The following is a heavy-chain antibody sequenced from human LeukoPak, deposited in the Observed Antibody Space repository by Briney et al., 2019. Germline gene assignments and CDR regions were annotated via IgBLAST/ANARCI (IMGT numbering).Heavy chain of an antibody. CDR2: ISGSGGST. V-gene: IGHV3-23*01. D-gene: IGHD2-15*01. CDR1: GFTFSSYA. CDR3: AKGPERRYCSGGSCYSTD. Sequence: GGSPRLSCAASGFTFSSYAMSWVRQAPGKGLEWVSAISGSGGSTYYADSVKGRFTISRDSSKNTLYLQMNSLRAEDTAVYYCAKGPERRYCSGGSCYSTDWGQGTLVTVSS. J-gene: IGHJ4*02.